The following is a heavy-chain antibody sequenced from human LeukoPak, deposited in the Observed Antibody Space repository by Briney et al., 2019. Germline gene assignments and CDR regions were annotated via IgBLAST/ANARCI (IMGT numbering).Heavy chain of an antibody. CDR2: IYTSGST. D-gene: IGHD3-22*01. CDR1: GGSISSYY. CDR3: AITSYNDSSGYYYDKCAFDI. V-gene: IGHV4-4*07. J-gene: IGHJ3*02. Sequence: NPSETLSLTCTVSGGSISSYYWSWIRQPAGKGLEWIGRIYTSGSTNYNPSLKSRVTMSVDTSKNQFSLKLSSVTAADTAVYYCAITSYNDSSGYYYDKCAFDIWGQGTMVTVSS.